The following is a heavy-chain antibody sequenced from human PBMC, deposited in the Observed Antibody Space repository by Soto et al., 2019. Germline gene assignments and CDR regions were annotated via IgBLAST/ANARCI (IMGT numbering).Heavy chain of an antibody. D-gene: IGHD2-2*01. V-gene: IGHV2-70*01. CDR2: IDWDDDK. Sequence: SGPTLVNPTQTLTLTCTFSGFSLSTSGMCVSWIRQPPGKALEWLALIDWDDDKYYSTSLKTRLTISKDTSKNQVVLTMTNMDPVDTATYYCARIVVVPAAMGGYYYYGMDVWCQGTTVTVSS. J-gene: IGHJ6*02. CDR3: ARIVVVPAAMGGYYYYGMDV. CDR1: GFSLSTSGMC.